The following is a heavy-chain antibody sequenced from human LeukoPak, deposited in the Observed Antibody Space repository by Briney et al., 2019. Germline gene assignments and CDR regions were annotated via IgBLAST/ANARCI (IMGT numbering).Heavy chain of an antibody. D-gene: IGHD3-10*01. Sequence: SGGSLRLSCAASGFTFSSYGMHWVRQAPGKGLEWVAVIWYDGSNKYYADSVKGRFTISRDNSKNTLYLQMNSLRAEDTAVYYCAKDGDYYGSGSPFDYWGQGTLVTVSS. V-gene: IGHV3-33*06. CDR2: IWYDGSNK. CDR3: AKDGDYYGSGSPFDY. CDR1: GFTFSSYG. J-gene: IGHJ4*02.